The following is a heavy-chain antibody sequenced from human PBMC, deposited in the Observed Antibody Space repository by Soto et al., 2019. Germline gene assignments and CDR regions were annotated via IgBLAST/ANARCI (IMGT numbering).Heavy chain of an antibody. J-gene: IGHJ3*02. CDR1: GGSVSSGTYY. CDR2: IYYSGST. CDR3: ARDYWASSAAFDI. Sequence: SETLSLTSTVSGGSVSSGTYYWSWIRHPPGKGLEWIGYIYYSGSTKYNPSLKSRVTVSLDTSKNQFSLKLSSVTAADTAMYYCARDYWASSAAFDIWGQGTMVTVS. V-gene: IGHV4-61*01. D-gene: IGHD2-15*01.